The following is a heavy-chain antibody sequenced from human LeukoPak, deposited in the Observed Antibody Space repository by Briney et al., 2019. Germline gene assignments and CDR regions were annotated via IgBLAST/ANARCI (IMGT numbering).Heavy chain of an antibody. D-gene: IGHD2-15*01. CDR3: ARDPGCSGGSCYPRPSNWFDP. V-gene: IGHV1-18*01. CDR1: GYTFTSYG. CDR2: ISAYNGNT. Sequence: ASVKVSCKASGYTFTSYGISWVRRAPGQGLEWMGWISAYNGNTNYAQKLQGRVTMTTDTSTSTAYMELRSLRSDDTAVYYCARDPGCSGGSCYPRPSNWFDPWGQGTLVTVSS. J-gene: IGHJ5*02.